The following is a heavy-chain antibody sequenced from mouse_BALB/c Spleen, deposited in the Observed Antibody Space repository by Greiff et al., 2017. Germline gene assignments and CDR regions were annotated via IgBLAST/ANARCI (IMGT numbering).Heavy chain of an antibody. CDR2: IDPYNGGT. J-gene: IGHJ2*01. CDR1: GYSFTGYN. D-gene: IGHD2-4*01. V-gene: IGHV1S135*01. CDR3: ARYYDYGLDY. Sequence: EVQLQQSGPELGKPGASVKISCKASGYSFTGYNMYWVKQSHRKSLEWIGYIDPYNGGTSYNQKSKGKATLTVDKSSSTAYMHLNSLTSEDSAIYCCARYYDYGLDYWGQGTTLTVSS.